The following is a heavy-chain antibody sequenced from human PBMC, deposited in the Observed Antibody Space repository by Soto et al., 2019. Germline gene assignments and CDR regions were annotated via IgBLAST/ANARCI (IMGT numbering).Heavy chain of an antibody. J-gene: IGHJ6*02. D-gene: IGHD2-2*01. CDR2: ISGSGGST. CDR1: GFTFSSYA. V-gene: IGHV3-23*01. CDR3: AKVREELVPAAAILYGMDV. Sequence: GGSLRLSCAASGFTFSSYAMSWVRQAPGKGLEWVSAISGSGGSTYCADSVKGRFTISRDNSKNTLYLQMNSLRAEDTAVYYCAKVREELVPAAAILYGMDVWGQGTTVTVSS.